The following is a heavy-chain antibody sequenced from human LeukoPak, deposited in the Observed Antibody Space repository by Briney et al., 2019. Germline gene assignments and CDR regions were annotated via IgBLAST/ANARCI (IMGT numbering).Heavy chain of an antibody. V-gene: IGHV4-59*01. CDR2: IYYSGST. Sequence: SETLSLTCTVSGGSISSYCWSWIRQPPAKGLEWIGYIYYSGSTNYNPSLKSRVTISVDTSKNQFSLKLSSVTAADTAVYYCARGYSSSWYYFDYWGQGTLVTVSS. D-gene: IGHD6-13*01. J-gene: IGHJ4*02. CDR3: ARGYSSSWYYFDY. CDR1: GGSISSYC.